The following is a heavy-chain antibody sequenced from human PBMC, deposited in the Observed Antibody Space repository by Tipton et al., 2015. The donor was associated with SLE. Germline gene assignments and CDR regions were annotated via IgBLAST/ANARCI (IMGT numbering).Heavy chain of an antibody. CDR1: GYTFTSYE. CDR3: ARVLSVTTVWWFDP. Sequence: QVQLVQSGPEVKKPGASVKVSCKASGYTFTSYEINWVRQATGQGLEWMGWMNPNSGNTGYAQKFQGRVSMTRNTAISTAYMELSSLRSEDTAVYYCARVLSVTTVWWFDPWGQGTLVTVSS. V-gene: IGHV1-8*01. CDR2: MNPNSGNT. J-gene: IGHJ5*02. D-gene: IGHD4-17*01.